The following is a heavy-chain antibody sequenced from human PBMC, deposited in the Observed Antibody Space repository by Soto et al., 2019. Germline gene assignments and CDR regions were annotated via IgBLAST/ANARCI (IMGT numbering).Heavy chain of an antibody. D-gene: IGHD3-22*01. CDR1: GFTFSDYY. CDR2: ISSSGSTI. J-gene: IGHJ6*02. CDR3: ARDPPTPPYDSSGYYYYYGKHV. V-gene: IGHV3-11*01. Sequence: PGGSLRLSCAASGFTFSDYYMSWIRQAPGKGLEWVSYISSSGSTIYYADSVKGRFTIPRDNAKNSLYLQMNSLRAEDTAVYYCARDPPTPPYDSSGYYYYYGKHVSGQGTTVTVSS.